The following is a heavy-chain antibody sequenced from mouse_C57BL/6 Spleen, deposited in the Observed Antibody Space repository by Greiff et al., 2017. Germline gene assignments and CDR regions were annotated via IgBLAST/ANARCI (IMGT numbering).Heavy chain of an antibody. CDR1: GYAFSSSW. J-gene: IGHJ2*01. V-gene: IGHV1-82*01. CDR2: IYPGDGDT. Sequence: VQLQQSGPELVKPGASVKISCKASGYAFSSSWMNWVKQRPGKGLEWIGRIYPGDGDTNYNGKFKGKATLTADKSSSTAYMQLSSLTSEDSAVYFCARWDYSYYFDYWGQGTTLTVSS. D-gene: IGHD1-1*01. CDR3: ARWDYSYYFDY.